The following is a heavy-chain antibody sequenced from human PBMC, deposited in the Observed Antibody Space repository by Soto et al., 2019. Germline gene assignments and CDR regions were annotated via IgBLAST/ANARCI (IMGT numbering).Heavy chain of an antibody. D-gene: IGHD4-17*01. V-gene: IGHV3-74*01. CDR3: TRHGSGDYFLFDA. J-gene: IGHJ5*02. Sequence: WASVKVSCAASGFTFSGFWMHWVRQAPGKGLVWVSRASPDGTSTSYADSVKGRFTISRDNAKNTLYMQMNSLRAEDTAVYYCTRHGSGDYFLFDAWGQGTLVTVSS. CDR1: GFTFSGFW. CDR2: ASPDGTST.